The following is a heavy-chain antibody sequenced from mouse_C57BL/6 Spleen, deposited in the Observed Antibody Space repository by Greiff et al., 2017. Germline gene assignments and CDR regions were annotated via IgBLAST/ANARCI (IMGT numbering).Heavy chain of an antibody. D-gene: IGHD1-1*02. V-gene: IGHV14-4*01. CDR2: IDPENGDT. J-gene: IGHJ2*01. CDR3: TTYGLFVY. Sequence: EVQLQQSGAELVRPGASVKLSCTASGFNIKDDYMHWVKQRPEQGLEWIGWIDPENGDTEYASKFQGKATITADTSSNTAYLQLSSLTSEDTAVYYCTTYGLFVYWGQGTTLTGSS. CDR1: GFNIKDDY.